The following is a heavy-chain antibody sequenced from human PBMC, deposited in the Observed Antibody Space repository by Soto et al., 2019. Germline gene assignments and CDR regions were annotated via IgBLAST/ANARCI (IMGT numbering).Heavy chain of an antibody. CDR3: ARAGCGGDCQPPRELDY. J-gene: IGHJ4*02. CDR1: GFTFGDFA. D-gene: IGHD2-21*02. CDR2: IRSDVFGGTA. Sequence: PGGSLRLSCSASGFTFGDFAMTWVRQAPGKGLDWVGFIRSDVFGGTAEYGASVKGRFSISRDDSKSIAYLHLSNLKTEDTGVYYCARAGCGGDCQPPRELDYWGQGTLVTVSS. V-gene: IGHV3-49*04.